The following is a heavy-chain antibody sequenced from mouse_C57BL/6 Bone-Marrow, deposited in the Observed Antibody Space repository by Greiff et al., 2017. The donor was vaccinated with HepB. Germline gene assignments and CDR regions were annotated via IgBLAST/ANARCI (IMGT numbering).Heavy chain of an antibody. J-gene: IGHJ3*01. CDR1: GYTFTDYY. CDR3: ARGTGYYYGSRGAWFAY. V-gene: IGHV1-84*01. CDR2: IYPGSGNT. Sequence: VQLQQSGPELVKPGASVKISCKASGYTFTDYYINWVKQRPGQGLEWIGWIYPGSGNTKYNERFKGKATLTVDKSSSTAYMQLSSLTSEDAAVYLCARGTGYYYGSRGAWFAYWGQGTLVTVSA. D-gene: IGHD1-1*01.